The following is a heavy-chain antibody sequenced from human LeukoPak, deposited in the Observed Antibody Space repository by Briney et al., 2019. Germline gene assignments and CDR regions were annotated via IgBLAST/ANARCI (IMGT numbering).Heavy chain of an antibody. J-gene: IGHJ5*02. CDR3: ARTKISFWELPEEGWFDP. D-gene: IGHD1-26*01. V-gene: IGHV5-51*01. Sequence: GESLKIFCQGSGYSFTSYWIGWVRQMPGKGLEWMGIIYPGDSDTRYSPYFQGQVTISADKSISTAYLQWSSLKASDTAMYYCARTKISFWELPEEGWFDPWGQETRVTVSS. CDR1: GYSFTSYW. CDR2: IYPGDSDT.